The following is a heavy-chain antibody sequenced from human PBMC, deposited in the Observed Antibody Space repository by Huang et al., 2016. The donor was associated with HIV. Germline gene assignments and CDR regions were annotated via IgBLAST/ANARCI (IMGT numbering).Heavy chain of an antibody. CDR2: ISDSSSYI. D-gene: IGHD3-22*01. CDR3: ATAPPYYYDSSGYYYGQDY. CDR1: GFTFSSYS. V-gene: IGHV3-21*01. J-gene: IGHJ4*02. Sequence: EVQLVESGGNLVKPGGSLRLSCAASGFTFSSYSMNWVRQGPGNGVGVVSVISDSSSYINYADSGKGRFTISRDNAKTSLYLQMSSRRAEDTAVYYCATAPPYYYDSSGYYYGQDYWGQGTLVTVSS.